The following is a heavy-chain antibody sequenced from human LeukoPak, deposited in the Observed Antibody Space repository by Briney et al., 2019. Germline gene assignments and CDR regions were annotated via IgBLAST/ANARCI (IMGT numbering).Heavy chain of an antibody. CDR2: IYWDDDK. Sequence: TLSLTCTVSGGSISSYHWSWIRQPPGKALEWLALIYWDDDKRYSPSLKSRLTITKDTSKNQVVLTMTNMDPVDTATYYCAHRPGRGIPAAHWGQGTLVTVSS. CDR3: AHRPGRGIPAAH. CDR1: GGSISSYHW. D-gene: IGHD2-21*01. V-gene: IGHV2-5*08. J-gene: IGHJ4*02.